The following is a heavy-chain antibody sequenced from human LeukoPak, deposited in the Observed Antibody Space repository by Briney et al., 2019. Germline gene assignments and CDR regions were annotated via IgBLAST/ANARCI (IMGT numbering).Heavy chain of an antibody. CDR1: GFSFSDSW. D-gene: IGHD1-1*01. V-gene: IGHV3-7*01. CDR2: IKPDGSET. Sequence: GGSLRLSCGASGFSFSDSWMSWVRQPPGKGPEWVASIKPDGSETYTVDAVQGRFTISRDNSNNTLHLQMNSLRPDDSALYYCAREDNPLWFDPWGQGTLVTVSS. CDR3: AREDNPLWFDP. J-gene: IGHJ5*02.